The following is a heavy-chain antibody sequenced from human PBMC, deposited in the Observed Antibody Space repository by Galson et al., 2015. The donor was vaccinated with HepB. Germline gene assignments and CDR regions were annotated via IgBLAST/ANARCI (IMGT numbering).Heavy chain of an antibody. CDR3: ARDSKNSGYGGMDV. J-gene: IGHJ6*02. D-gene: IGHD3-10*01. V-gene: IGHV3-33*01. Sequence: SLRLSCAPSGFIFSSYGMHWVRQAPGKGLEWVAVIWYDGSNKYYADSVKGRFTISRDNSKNTLYLQMNSLRAEDTAVYYCARDSKNSGYGGMDVWGQGTTVTVSS. CDR2: IWYDGSNK. CDR1: GFIFSSYG.